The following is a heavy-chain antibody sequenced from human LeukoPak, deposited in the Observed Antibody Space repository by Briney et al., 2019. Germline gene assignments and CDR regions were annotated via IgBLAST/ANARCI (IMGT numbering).Heavy chain of an antibody. Sequence: GASVKVSCKASGYSLTTYHMHWVRQAPGQGLEWMAIINPSGGGTKYAQKFQGRVTMTRDTPTNTVYMELSSLRTEGTAVYYCASVYLYGMDVWGQGTTVTVSS. V-gene: IGHV1-46*01. D-gene: IGHD2-8*01. CDR1: GYSLTTYH. CDR2: INPSGGGT. J-gene: IGHJ6*02. CDR3: ASVYLYGMDV.